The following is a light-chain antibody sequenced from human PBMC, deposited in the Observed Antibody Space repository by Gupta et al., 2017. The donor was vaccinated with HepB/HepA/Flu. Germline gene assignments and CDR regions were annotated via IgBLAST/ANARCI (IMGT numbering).Light chain of an antibody. CDR1: ALPKQF. V-gene: IGLV3-25*03. Sequence: SYELTQPPSVSASPGQTARITCSGNALPKQFAYWYQQKPGQAPVLLIYKASERPSEIPERFSGSSSGTTVTLTISGVQAEDEADYYCQSADSSGSYQVFGGGTKLTVL. CDR3: QSADSSGSYQV. CDR2: KAS. J-gene: IGLJ3*02.